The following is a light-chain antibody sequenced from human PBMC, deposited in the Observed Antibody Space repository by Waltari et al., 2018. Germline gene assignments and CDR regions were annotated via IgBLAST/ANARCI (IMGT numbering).Light chain of an antibody. Sequence: QLVLTQSPSASASLGASVKLTCTLSSGHINNVIAWLQQRPEKGPRYLMKVNSDGSHNKGDEIPDRFSGSGSGAGRYLSISSLQSEDEADYICQTGGHGTWVVGGGTKLTVL. CDR2: VNSDGSH. J-gene: IGLJ3*02. CDR1: SGHINNV. CDR3: QTGGHGTWV. V-gene: IGLV4-69*01.